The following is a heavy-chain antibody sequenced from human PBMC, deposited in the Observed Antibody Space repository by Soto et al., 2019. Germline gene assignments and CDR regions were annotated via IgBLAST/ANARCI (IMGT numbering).Heavy chain of an antibody. J-gene: IGHJ4*02. CDR3: ARVTFPPPAVAGYLDY. V-gene: IGHV1-18*01. D-gene: IGHD6-19*01. Sequence: ASVKVSCKASGYTFSSSGISWVRQAPGQGLEWMGWVGNYNGNTNYAQMFQGRVTMTTDTSTSAAYMELRSLRFDDTAVYYCARVTFPPPAVAGYLDYWGQGTLVTVSS. CDR1: GYTFSSSG. CDR2: VGNYNGNT.